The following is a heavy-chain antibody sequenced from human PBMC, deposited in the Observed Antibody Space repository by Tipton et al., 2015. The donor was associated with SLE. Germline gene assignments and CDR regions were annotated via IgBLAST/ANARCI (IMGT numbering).Heavy chain of an antibody. J-gene: IGHJ2*01. Sequence: TLSLTCTVSGGHITSDYWRWLRLSAGRGLEWIGRIYTNGDRDFHPSLGSRVTMSLDASRRQISLRLKSVTAADTAVYYCARGSDGDNVRFFDVWGPGTQVTVSS. CDR2: IYTNGDR. CDR3: ARGSDGDNVRFFDV. V-gene: IGHV4-4*07. D-gene: IGHD4-17*01. CDR1: GGHITSDY.